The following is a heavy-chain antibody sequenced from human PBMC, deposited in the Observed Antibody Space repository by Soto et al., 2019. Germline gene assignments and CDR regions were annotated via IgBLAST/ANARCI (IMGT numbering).Heavy chain of an antibody. V-gene: IGHV3-30-3*01. Sequence: GGSLRLSCSVSGFTLNTYSMHWVRQAPGKGLEWVAVVSFDGVNKHYRDSVKGRFTISRDYSKNTLYLQMNNLRAEDTAVYYCASTPWNYGENRYFDYWGQGTLVTVSS. J-gene: IGHJ4*02. CDR3: ASTPWNYGENRYFDY. CDR2: VSFDGVNK. CDR1: GFTLNTYS. D-gene: IGHD1-7*01.